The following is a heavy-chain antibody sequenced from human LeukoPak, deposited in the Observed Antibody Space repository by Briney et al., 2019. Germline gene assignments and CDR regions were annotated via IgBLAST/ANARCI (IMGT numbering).Heavy chain of an antibody. V-gene: IGHV3-23*01. CDR2: ISGSGGST. CDR3: AKCFRLAPGNYYFDF. J-gene: IGHJ4*02. D-gene: IGHD2-2*01. CDR1: GFTFSSYA. Sequence: QPGGSLRLSCAASGFTFSSYAMSWVRQAPGKGLEWVSAISGSGGSTYYADSVKGRFTISRDNSKNTVYLQMNSLRAEDTATYYCAKCFRLAPGNYYFDFWGQGTLVTVSS.